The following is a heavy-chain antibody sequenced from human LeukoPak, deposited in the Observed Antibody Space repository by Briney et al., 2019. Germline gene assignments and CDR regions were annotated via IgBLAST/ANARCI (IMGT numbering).Heavy chain of an antibody. J-gene: IGHJ4*02. D-gene: IGHD6-25*01. V-gene: IGHV3-7*05. CDR3: ARGLRGDHFDF. Sequence: GGSLRLSCAASGFTFSNYWMTWVRQAPGKGLEWVANIKQDGNEKYYVDSVKGRFTIPRDSAESSLYLQMNSLRAEDTAVYYCARGLRGDHFDFWGQGTLVTVSS. CDR1: GFTFSNYW. CDR2: IKQDGNEK.